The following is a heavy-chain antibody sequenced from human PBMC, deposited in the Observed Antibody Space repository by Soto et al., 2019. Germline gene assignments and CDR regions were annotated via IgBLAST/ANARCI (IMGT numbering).Heavy chain of an antibody. J-gene: IGHJ4*02. CDR2: NSGSDGRT. Sequence: EVQLLESGGGLVQPGGSLRLSCVASGFSFSSYAMTWVRQAPGKGLEWVSVNSGSDGRTYYGDSVKGRFTISRDNSKNTLYLQMNSLRAEDTAVYYCAKNRERDAWYEEYWGQGTLVTVSS. D-gene: IGHD6-13*01. CDR3: AKNRERDAWYEEY. V-gene: IGHV3-23*02. CDR1: GFSFSSYA.